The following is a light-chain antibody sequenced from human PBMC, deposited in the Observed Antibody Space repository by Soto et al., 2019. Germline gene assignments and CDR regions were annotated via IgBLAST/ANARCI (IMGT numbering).Light chain of an antibody. CDR3: SSYSSSTTHVV. Sequence: QSALTQPASVSGSPGRSVTISCTGTSSDVGDFNYVSCYQHLTGRAPKLIIYDVTNRASVISYRFSASKSGRTASLTISGLQAEDEAYYYCSSYSSSTTHVVFGGGTKLTVL. CDR2: DVT. CDR1: SSDVGDFNY. J-gene: IGLJ2*01. V-gene: IGLV2-14*03.